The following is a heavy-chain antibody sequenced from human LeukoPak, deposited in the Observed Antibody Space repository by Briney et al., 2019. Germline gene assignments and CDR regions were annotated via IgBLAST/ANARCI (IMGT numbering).Heavy chain of an antibody. V-gene: IGHV3-23*01. Sequence: GGSLRPSCAASGFTFSSYAMSWVRQAPGKGLEWVSAISGSGGSTYYADSVKGRFTISRDNSKNTLYLQMNSLRAEDTAVYYCANSPGYSYGPLDYWGQGTLVTVSS. CDR1: GFTFSSYA. D-gene: IGHD5-18*01. J-gene: IGHJ4*02. CDR3: ANSPGYSYGPLDY. CDR2: ISGSGGST.